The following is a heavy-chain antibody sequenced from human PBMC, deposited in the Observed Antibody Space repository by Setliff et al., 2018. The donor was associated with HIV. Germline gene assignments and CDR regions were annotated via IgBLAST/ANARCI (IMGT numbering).Heavy chain of an antibody. J-gene: IGHJ4*02. V-gene: IGHV1-2*02. Sequence: RASVKVSCKASGYSFTGYYMHWVRQAPGQGLEWMGWINPDSGDTNYAQKFQGRVTLTRDTSISTAYMELSSLRSDDAAVFYCARASIDFWSGFYHWGQGTLVTVSS. CDR3: ARASIDFWSGFYH. CDR2: INPDSGDT. D-gene: IGHD3-3*01. CDR1: GYSFTGYY.